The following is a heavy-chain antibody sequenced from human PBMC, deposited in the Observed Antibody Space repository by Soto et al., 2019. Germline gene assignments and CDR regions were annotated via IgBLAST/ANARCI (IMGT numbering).Heavy chain of an antibody. D-gene: IGHD6-19*01. V-gene: IGHV2-5*02. J-gene: IGHJ4*02. CDR1: GFSLNTGGVG. Sequence: QITLKESGPTVVKPTQTLTLTCSLSGFSLNTGGVGVGWIRQPPGKALEWLAVIYWDDDKSWNPSLRDRLTINRNASDDQVVLTFTNMDPVDTGTYYCARRRGGFGGGWTTPYFDYWGQGTLVTVSS. CDR3: ARRRGGFGGGWTTPYFDY. CDR2: IYWDDDK.